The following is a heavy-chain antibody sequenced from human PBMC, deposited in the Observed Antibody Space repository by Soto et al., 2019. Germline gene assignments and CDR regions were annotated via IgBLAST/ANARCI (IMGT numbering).Heavy chain of an antibody. Sequence: GGSLRLSCAASGFTVSSNYMSWVRQAPWKGLEWVSVIYSGGSTYYADSVKGRFTISRDNSKNTLYLQMNSLRAEDTAVYYCAKSDYYDSSGYSYYFDYWGQGTLVTVSS. V-gene: IGHV3-66*01. CDR3: AKSDYYDSSGYSYYFDY. CDR1: GFTVSSNY. CDR2: IYSGGST. D-gene: IGHD3-22*01. J-gene: IGHJ4*02.